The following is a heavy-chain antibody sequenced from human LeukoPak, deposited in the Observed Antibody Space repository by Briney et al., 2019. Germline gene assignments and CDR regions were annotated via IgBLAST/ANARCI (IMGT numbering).Heavy chain of an antibody. Sequence: GGSLRLSCAASGFTVSSNYMSWVRQAPGKGLEWVSAISGSGGSTYYADSVKGRFTISRDNSKNTLYLQMNSLRAEDTAVYYCAKVLMVRYSGYYPIDYWGQGTLVTVSS. D-gene: IGHD3-22*01. CDR1: GFTVSSNY. CDR2: ISGSGGST. CDR3: AKVLMVRYSGYYPIDY. J-gene: IGHJ4*02. V-gene: IGHV3-23*01.